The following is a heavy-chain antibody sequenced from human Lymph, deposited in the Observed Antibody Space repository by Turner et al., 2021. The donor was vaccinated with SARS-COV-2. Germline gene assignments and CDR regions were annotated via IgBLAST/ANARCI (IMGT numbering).Heavy chain of an antibody. CDR1: GFTFSSYG. J-gene: IGHJ6*02. D-gene: IGHD6-13*01. Sequence: QVQLVESGGGVVQPGRSLRLSCAASGFTFSSYGMHWVRQAPGKGLEWVAFIWYDGSNIYYADSVKGRFTISRDNSNSTLYLQMNSLRAEDTAVYFCARGSAGGDVWGQGTTVTVSS. CDR2: IWYDGSNI. V-gene: IGHV3-33*01. CDR3: ARGSAGGDV.